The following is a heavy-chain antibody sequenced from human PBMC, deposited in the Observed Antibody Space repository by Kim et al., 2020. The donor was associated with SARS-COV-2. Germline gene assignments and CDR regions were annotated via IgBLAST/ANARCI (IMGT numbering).Heavy chain of an antibody. CDR1: GFTFDDYA. CDR2: ISWNSGSI. D-gene: IGHD3-10*01. V-gene: IGHV3-9*01. Sequence: GGSLRLSCAASGFTFDDYAMHWVRQAPGKGLEWVSGISWNSGSIGYADSVKGRFTISRDNAKNSLYLQMNSLRAEDTAVYYCAKDLYGPSAAHYYYGMDVWGQGTTVTVSS. CDR3: AKDLYGPSAAHYYYGMDV. J-gene: IGHJ6*02.